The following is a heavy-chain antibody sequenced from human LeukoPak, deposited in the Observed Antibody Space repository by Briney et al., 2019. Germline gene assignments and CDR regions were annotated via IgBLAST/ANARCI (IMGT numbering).Heavy chain of an antibody. CDR3: ASDYGADSGY. D-gene: IGHD4-23*01. CDR1: GGSISTSNYY. V-gene: IGHV4-39*01. CDR2: ISFSGST. Sequence: SETLSLTCTVSGGSISTSNYYWAWIRQPPGKGLEGIGSISFSGSTYYNPSLKSRVSMSVDTSTNQFSLKVTSVTAADTAVYYCASDYGADSGYWGQGTLVTVSS. J-gene: IGHJ4*02.